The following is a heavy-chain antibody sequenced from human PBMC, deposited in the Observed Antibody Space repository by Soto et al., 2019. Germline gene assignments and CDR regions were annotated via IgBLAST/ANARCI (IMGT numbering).Heavy chain of an antibody. J-gene: IGHJ4*02. D-gene: IGHD1-26*01. CDR2: IYYSGST. V-gene: IGHV4-59*12. CDR3: ARSRIVGVSPFAY. CDR1: GGSISSYY. Sequence: SETLSLTCTVSGGSISSYYWSWIRQPPGKGLEWIGYIYYSGSTNYNPSLKSRVTISVDTSKNQFSLKLASVTAADTAVYYCARSRIVGVSPFAYWSQGPLVTVSS.